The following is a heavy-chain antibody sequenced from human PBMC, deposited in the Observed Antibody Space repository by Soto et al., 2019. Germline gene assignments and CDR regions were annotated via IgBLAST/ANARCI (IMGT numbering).Heavy chain of an antibody. CDR1: GFTFSSYS. V-gene: IGHV3-48*01. CDR3: AGDGHPWFGELQNWFDP. CDR2: ISSSSSTI. J-gene: IGHJ5*02. Sequence: EVQLVESGGGLVQPGGSLRLSCAASGFTFSSYSMNWVRQAPGKGLEWVSYISSSSSTIYYADSVKGRFTISRDNAKNSLYLQMNSLGAEDTAVYYCAGDGHPWFGELQNWFDPWGQGTLVTVSS. D-gene: IGHD3-10*01.